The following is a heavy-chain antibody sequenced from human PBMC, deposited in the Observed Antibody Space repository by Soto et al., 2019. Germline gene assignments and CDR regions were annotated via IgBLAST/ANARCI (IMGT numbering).Heavy chain of an antibody. V-gene: IGHV1-69*01. D-gene: IGHD1-26*01. Sequence: QVQLVQSGAEVKKPGSSVRVSCKASGGTFSSHAFTWVRQSPGQGLEWMGGIIPMFGTPNYAQKFQGRLTITAQSGTSYMELRSLRSADTAVFFCARDRDVGDRYRVGIFDLWGQGTLVTVSS. CDR1: GGTFSSHA. CDR2: IIPMFGTP. CDR3: ARDRDVGDRYRVGIFDL. J-gene: IGHJ4*02.